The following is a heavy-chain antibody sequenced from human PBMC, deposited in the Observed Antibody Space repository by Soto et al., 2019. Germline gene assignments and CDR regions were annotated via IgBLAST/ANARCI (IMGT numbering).Heavy chain of an antibody. CDR1: GFTFSTYA. CDR2: IRSDGGGT. CDR3: ARDHGMFLSYYYYGMDV. D-gene: IGHD3-10*02. V-gene: IGHV3-64*04. Sequence: GGSLRLSCSASGFTFSTYAMHWVRQAPGKGLEYVSAIRSDGGGTHYAESVKGRFNISRDDSKNTVCLQMNNLRGEDSAVYYCARDHGMFLSYYYYGMDVWGQGTTVTVS. J-gene: IGHJ6*02.